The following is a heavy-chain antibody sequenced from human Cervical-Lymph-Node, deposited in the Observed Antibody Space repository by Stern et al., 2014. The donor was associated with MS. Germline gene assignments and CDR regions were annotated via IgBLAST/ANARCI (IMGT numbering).Heavy chain of an antibody. Sequence: QLVQSGAEVKKPGSSVKVSCKASGGTFTTHGISWVRQAPGQGLEWMGWSSPLFDTATYAQKFQGRVTITADESTTTAYRELSSLISEAAAIFYWASHFPNWNPFFDYWGQGTLLTVSS. D-gene: IGHD1-1*01. CDR1: GGTFTTHG. V-gene: IGHV1-69*01. CDR2: SSPLFDTA. J-gene: IGHJ4*02. CDR3: ASHFPNWNPFFDY.